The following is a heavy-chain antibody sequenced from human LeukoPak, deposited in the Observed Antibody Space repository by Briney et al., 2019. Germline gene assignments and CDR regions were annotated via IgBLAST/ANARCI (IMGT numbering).Heavy chain of an antibody. CDR3: ARDQSTWFDP. Sequence: GGSLRLSCAASGFTVSSNYMSWVRQAPGKGLEWVSVIYSGGSTYYADSMKGRFTISRDNSKNTLYLQMNSLRAEDTAVYYCARDQSTWFDPWGQGTLVTVSS. CDR2: IYSGGST. V-gene: IGHV3-53*01. J-gene: IGHJ5*02. CDR1: GFTVSSNY. D-gene: IGHD2-2*01.